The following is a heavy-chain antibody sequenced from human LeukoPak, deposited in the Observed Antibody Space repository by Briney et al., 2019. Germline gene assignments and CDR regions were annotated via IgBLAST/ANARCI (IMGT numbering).Heavy chain of an antibody. D-gene: IGHD6-13*01. CDR1: GGSVSSHY. CDR2: IYYSGST. V-gene: IGHV4-59*02. CDR3: ARGTTYSSSWYPWFDP. J-gene: IGHJ5*02. Sequence: SETLSLTCTVSGGSVSSHYWSWIRQPPGKGLEWIGYIYYSGSTNYNPSLKSRVTISVDTSKNQFSLKLSSVTAADTAVYHCARGTTYSSSWYPWFDPWGQGTLVTVSS.